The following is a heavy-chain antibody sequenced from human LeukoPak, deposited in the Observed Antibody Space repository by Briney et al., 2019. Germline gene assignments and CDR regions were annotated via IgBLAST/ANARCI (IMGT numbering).Heavy chain of an antibody. J-gene: IGHJ4*02. CDR3: AKGPQATWGNYFDY. V-gene: IGHV3-9*01. CDR2: ISWNSGSI. D-gene: IGHD1-26*01. CDR1: GFTFDDYA. Sequence: PGGSLRLSCAASGFTFDDYAMHWVRQAPGKGLEWVSGISWNSGSIGYADSVKGRFTISRDNAKNSLYLQMNSLRAEDTALYYCAKGPQATWGNYFDYWGQGTLVTVSS.